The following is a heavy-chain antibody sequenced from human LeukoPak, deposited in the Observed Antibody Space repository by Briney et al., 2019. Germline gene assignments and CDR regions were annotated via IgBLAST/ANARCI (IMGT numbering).Heavy chain of an antibody. CDR3: APNYDSRYDWFDP. J-gene: IGHJ5*02. Sequence: PGGSLRLSCAASGFTFNNYNMNWVRQAPGKALEWVSSITSSGTYIFYADSVKGRFTISRDNAKNSLYLQMNSLRAEDTAVYYCAPNYDSRYDWFDPWGQGTLVTVSS. CDR1: GFTFNNYN. V-gene: IGHV3-21*01. D-gene: IGHD3-22*01. CDR2: ITSSGTYI.